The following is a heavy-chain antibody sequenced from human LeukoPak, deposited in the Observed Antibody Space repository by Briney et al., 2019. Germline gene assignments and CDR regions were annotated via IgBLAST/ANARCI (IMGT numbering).Heavy chain of an antibody. CDR1: GYTFTGYY. CDR3: VRGGYITGTTFDY. Sequence: ASVKVSCKASGYTFTGYYMHWVRQAPGQGLEWMGWINPNSGGTNYAQKFQGRVTMTRDTSISTAYMELSRLRSDDTAVYYCVRGGYITGTTFDYWGQGTLVTVSS. V-gene: IGHV1-2*02. J-gene: IGHJ4*02. D-gene: IGHD1-7*01. CDR2: INPNSGGT.